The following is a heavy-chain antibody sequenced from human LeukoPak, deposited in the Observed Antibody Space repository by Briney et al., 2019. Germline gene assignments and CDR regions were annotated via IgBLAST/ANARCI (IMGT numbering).Heavy chain of an antibody. CDR1: GFTFSSYS. D-gene: IGHD2-8*01. CDR3: ASKSLYCTNGVCTHEAFDI. Sequence: GGSLRLSCAASGFTFSSYSMNWVRQAPGKGLEWVSSISSSSSYIYYADSVKGRFTISRDNAKNSLYLQMNILRAEDTAVYYCASKSLYCTNGVCTHEAFDIWGQGTMVTVSS. V-gene: IGHV3-21*01. CDR2: ISSSSSYI. J-gene: IGHJ3*02.